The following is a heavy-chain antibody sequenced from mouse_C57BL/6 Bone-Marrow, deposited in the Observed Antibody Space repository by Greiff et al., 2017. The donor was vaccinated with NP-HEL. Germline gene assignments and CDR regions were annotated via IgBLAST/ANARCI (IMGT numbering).Heavy chain of an antibody. CDR3: ARGGVITTVVAFDY. Sequence: QVQLQQSGAELARPGASVKLSCKASGYTFTSYGISWVKQRTGQGLEWIGEIYPRSGNTYYNEKFKGKATLTADKSSSTAYMELRSLPSEDSAVYFCARGGVITTVVAFDYWGQGTTLTVSS. CDR2: IYPRSGNT. CDR1: GYTFTSYG. V-gene: IGHV1-81*01. J-gene: IGHJ2*01. D-gene: IGHD1-1*01.